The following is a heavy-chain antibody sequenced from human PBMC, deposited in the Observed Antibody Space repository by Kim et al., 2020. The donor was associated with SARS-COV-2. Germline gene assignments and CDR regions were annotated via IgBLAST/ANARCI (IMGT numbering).Heavy chain of an antibody. CDR3: ARAGYGAYC. J-gene: IGHJ4*02. D-gene: IGHD4-17*01. CDR2: VNSNGSSA. CDR1: GFTFSSSW. V-gene: IGHV3-74*01. Sequence: GGSLRLSCAASGFTFSSSWLPWVRLPPWPRLVWFSLVNSNGSSANYADSVKGRITISRDNAKNTLYLQMKSLRVEDTAVYYCARAGYGAYCWGQGTLVTVSS.